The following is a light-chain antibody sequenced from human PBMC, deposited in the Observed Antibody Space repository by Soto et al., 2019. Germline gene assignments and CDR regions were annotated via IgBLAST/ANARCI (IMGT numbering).Light chain of an antibody. CDR2: EVT. J-gene: IGLJ1*01. CDR3: SSYTRSSTLYV. V-gene: IGLV2-14*01. Sequence: QSALTQPASVSGSPGQSITISCTGTSSDVGAYNYVCWYKQHPGKAPQLMIYEVTNRPSGVSDRFSGSKSGNTASLTISGLQAEDEADYYCSSYTRSSTLYVFGTRTKVTVL. CDR1: SSDVGAYNY.